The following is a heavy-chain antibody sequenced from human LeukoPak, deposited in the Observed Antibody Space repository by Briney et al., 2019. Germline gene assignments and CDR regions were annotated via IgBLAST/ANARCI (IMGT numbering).Heavy chain of an antibody. V-gene: IGHV4-4*07. CDR1: GGSISSYY. CDR2: IYTSGST. CDR3: ARGQVDRWFGGLSRPIDY. J-gene: IGHJ4*02. Sequence: PSETLSLTCTVSGGSISSYYWSWIRQPAGKGLEWIGRIYTSGSTNYNPSLKSRVTISVDMSKNQFSLKLSSVTAADTAVYYCARGQVDRWFGGLSRPIDYWGQGTLVTVSS. D-gene: IGHD3-10*01.